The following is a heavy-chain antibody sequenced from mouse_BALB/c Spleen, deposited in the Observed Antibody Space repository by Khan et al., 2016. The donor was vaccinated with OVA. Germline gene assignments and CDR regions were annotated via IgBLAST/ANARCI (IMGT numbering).Heavy chain of an antibody. V-gene: IGHV3-2*02. CDR1: GYSITSDYA. J-gene: IGHJ2*01. Sequence: LQESGPGLVKPSQSLSLTCTVTGYSITSDYAWNWIRQFPGNKLEWMGYIKYSGSTSYNPSLKSRISISRDTSKNQFFLQLNSVTTEDTATDYCASSGTISTVVVTDFDFWGQGTTLTVSS. CDR3: ASSGTISTVVVTDFDF. CDR2: IKYSGST. D-gene: IGHD1-1*01.